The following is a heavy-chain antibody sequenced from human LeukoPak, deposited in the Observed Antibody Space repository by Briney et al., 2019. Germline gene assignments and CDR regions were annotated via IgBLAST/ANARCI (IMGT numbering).Heavy chain of an antibody. Sequence: GGSLRVPCEASGFTFSTYSMNWVRQAPGKGLEWISTTNSGGTSTYYAESVKGRFTISRDNSKNTLYLQMSSLRVEDTAVYYCAKQSYARSLGEGGPGTLVSVSS. CDR1: GFTFSTYS. V-gene: IGHV3-23*01. D-gene: IGHD2-8*01. CDR2: TNSGGTST. J-gene: IGHJ4*02. CDR3: AKQSYARSLGE.